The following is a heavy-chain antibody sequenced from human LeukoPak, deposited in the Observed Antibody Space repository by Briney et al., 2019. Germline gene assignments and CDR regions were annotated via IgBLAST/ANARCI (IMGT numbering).Heavy chain of an antibody. CDR3: ARAGDSSGYLNWFDP. V-gene: IGHV4-59*12. Sequence: PSETLSLTCTVSGGSISSYYWSWIRQPPGKGLEWIGYIYYSGSTNYNPSLKSRVTISVDKSKNQFSLKLSSVTAADTAVYYCARAGDSSGYLNWFDPWGQGTLVTVSS. D-gene: IGHD3-22*01. J-gene: IGHJ5*02. CDR2: IYYSGST. CDR1: GGSISSYY.